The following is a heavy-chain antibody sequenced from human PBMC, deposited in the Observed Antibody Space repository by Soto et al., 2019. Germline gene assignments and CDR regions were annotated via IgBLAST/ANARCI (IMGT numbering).Heavy chain of an antibody. V-gene: IGHV3-23*01. Sequence: EVQLLESGGGLVQPGGSLRLSCAASGFTFSNYAMSWVRQAPGKGLEWVSAVSGSGGSTYYADSVKGRFTISRDNSKTTLYLQRNSLRAEDTAVYYCAKGVIAVAGTGDWFDPWGQGTLVTVSS. J-gene: IGHJ5*02. CDR1: GFTFSNYA. CDR2: VSGSGGST. CDR3: AKGVIAVAGTGDWFDP. D-gene: IGHD6-19*01.